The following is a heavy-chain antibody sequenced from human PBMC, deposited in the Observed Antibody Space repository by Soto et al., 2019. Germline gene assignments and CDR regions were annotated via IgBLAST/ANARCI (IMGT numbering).Heavy chain of an antibody. CDR1: SAPVSSTTYT. CDR3: ARLNGYWVRGSYHGHYAMDV. J-gene: IGHJ6*02. Sequence: NPSETLSLTCTVSSAPVSSTTYTWGWIRQPPGKGLEWVASVYYGGRSYYNPTLNSRVTISVDTSKNQFSLKMTSVTAADTAVYYCARLNGYWVRGSYHGHYAMDVWGQGTTVT. CDR2: VYYGGRS. V-gene: IGHV4-39*01. D-gene: IGHD1-26*01.